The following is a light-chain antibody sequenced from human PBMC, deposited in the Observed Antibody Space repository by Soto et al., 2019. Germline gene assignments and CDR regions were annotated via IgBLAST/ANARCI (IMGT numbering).Light chain of an antibody. CDR1: QSVSSY. Sequence: EIVLTQSSDTLSLSPGERATLSCRASQSVSSYLAWYQQRPGQAPRLLIFDASTRATGIPARFSGSGSGTDFTLTISSLEPEDFAVYYCQHRSIWPVSFGQGTRLEIK. V-gene: IGKV3-11*01. J-gene: IGKJ5*01. CDR2: DAS. CDR3: QHRSIWPVS.